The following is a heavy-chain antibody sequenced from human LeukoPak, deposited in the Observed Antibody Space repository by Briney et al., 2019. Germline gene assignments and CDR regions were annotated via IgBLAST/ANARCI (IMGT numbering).Heavy chain of an antibody. CDR2: IYYSGST. CDR1: GGSISSHY. V-gene: IGHV4-59*11. CDR3: ARASVGSGYYYGWFDP. Sequence: SETLSLTCTVSGGSISSHYWSWIRQPPGKGLEWIGYIYYSGSTNYNPSLKSRVTISVDTSKNQFSLKLSSVTAADTAVYYCARASVGSGYYYGWFDPWGQGTLSPSPQ. J-gene: IGHJ5*02. D-gene: IGHD3-22*01.